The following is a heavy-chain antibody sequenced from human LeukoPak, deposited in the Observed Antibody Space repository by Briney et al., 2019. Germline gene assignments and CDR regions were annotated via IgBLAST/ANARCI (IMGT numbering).Heavy chain of an antibody. CDR1: GFTFSSYW. V-gene: IGHV3-7*03. D-gene: IGHD5-12*01. J-gene: IGHJ6*04. CDR3: TRDRWGGGYTSRGMDV. CDR2: IKQDGSEK. Sequence: GGSLRLSCAASGFTFSSYWMSWVRQAPGKGLDWVANIKQDGSEKYYVDSVKGRFTISRDNAKNSLYLQMNDLKTEDTAVYYCTRDRWGGGYTSRGMDVWGKGTTVTISS.